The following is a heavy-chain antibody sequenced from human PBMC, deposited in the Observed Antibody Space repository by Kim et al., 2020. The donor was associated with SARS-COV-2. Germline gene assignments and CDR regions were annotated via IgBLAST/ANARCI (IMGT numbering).Heavy chain of an antibody. J-gene: IGHJ4*02. Sequence: SETLSLTCAVYGGSFSGYYWSWIRQPPGKGLEWIGEINHSGSTNYNPSLKSRVTISVDTSKNQFSLKLSSVTAADTAVYYCARGMGYYYGSGSSTPFDYWGQGTLVTVSS. CDR2: INHSGST. V-gene: IGHV4-34*01. D-gene: IGHD3-10*01. CDR1: GGSFSGYY. CDR3: ARGMGYYYGSGSSTPFDY.